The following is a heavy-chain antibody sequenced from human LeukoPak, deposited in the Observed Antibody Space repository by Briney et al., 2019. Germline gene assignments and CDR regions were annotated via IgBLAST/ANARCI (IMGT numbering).Heavy chain of an antibody. CDR3: VRVGYCTNGVCYSFDN. CDR2: INCNSGSI. J-gene: IGHJ4*02. D-gene: IGHD2-8*01. V-gene: IGHV1-2*02. Sequence: ASVKVSCKASGYTFTGYYIYWVRQAPGQGPEWMGWINCNSGSINYAQKFQGRVTVTRDTSISTVYMELSSLRSDDTAVYYCVRVGYCTNGVCYSFDNWGQGTLVTVSS. CDR1: GYTFTGYY.